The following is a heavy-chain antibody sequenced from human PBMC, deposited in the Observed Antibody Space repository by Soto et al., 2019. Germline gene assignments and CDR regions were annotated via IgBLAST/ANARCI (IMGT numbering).Heavy chain of an antibody. V-gene: IGHV4-31*03. D-gene: IGHD2-15*01. Sequence: QVQLQESGPGLLKPSQTLSLTCTVSGASVLSGAHYWTWIRHRPGKGLEWIGKIFFSGDTHYNPALKSRLFFSIDTANNQFSLQVTSVTRADTAVYYCARDHYGGMLDFWGPGTLVAVSS. CDR1: GASVLSGAHY. J-gene: IGHJ4*02. CDR3: ARDHYGGMLDF. CDR2: IFFSGDT.